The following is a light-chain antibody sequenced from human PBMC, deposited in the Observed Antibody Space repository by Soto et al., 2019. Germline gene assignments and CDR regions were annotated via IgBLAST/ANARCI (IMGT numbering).Light chain of an antibody. CDR3: SSYTTSGTYVL. Sequence: QSALTQPASVSGSPGQSITISCTGTSRDVGAFNYVSWYQQHPDKAPNLLISEVNNRPSGVSHRFSGSKSGNTASLTISGLQPADEADYYCSSYTTSGTYVLFGGGTKVTVL. CDR2: EVN. J-gene: IGLJ3*02. CDR1: SRDVGAFNY. V-gene: IGLV2-14*01.